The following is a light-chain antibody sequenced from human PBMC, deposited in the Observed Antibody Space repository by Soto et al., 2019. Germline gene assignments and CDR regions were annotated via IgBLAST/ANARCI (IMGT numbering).Light chain of an antibody. Sequence: QSVLTQPPSVSGAPGQSVTISCTGSSSNIGTGYDVHWYQQLPRTAPKLLIYGNSNRPSGVPDRFSGSESGTSASLAITGLQAEDEADYYCQSYDSSLSGSVFGGGTKLTVL. CDR3: QSYDSSLSGSV. V-gene: IGLV1-40*01. CDR2: GNS. J-gene: IGLJ3*02. CDR1: SSNIGTGYD.